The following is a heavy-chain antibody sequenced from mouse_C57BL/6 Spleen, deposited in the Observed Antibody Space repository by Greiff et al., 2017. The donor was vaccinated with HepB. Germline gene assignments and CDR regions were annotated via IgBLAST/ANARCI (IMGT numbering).Heavy chain of an antibody. CDR1: GFTFSDYG. J-gene: IGHJ3*01. Sequence: DVHLVESGGGLVKPGGSLKLSCAASGFTFSDYGTHWVRQAPEKGLERVAYISSGSSTIYSADTVKGRFTISRDNAKNTLLLQTTSLRSEETAISYCARPLATPGAWFANWGQVALVNDSA. V-gene: IGHV5-17*01. CDR2: ISSGSSTI. D-gene: IGHD3-1*01. CDR3: ARPLATPGAWFAN.